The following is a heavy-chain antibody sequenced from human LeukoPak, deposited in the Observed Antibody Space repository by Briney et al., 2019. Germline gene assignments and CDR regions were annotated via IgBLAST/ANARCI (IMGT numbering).Heavy chain of an antibody. D-gene: IGHD2-2*01. J-gene: IGHJ4*02. CDR1: GYTFTGFY. CDR2: INPNSGGT. Sequence: ASVKVSCKASGYTFTGFYIHWVRQAPGQGLEWMGWINPNSGGTKYAQRFQGRVTMTRDTSISTAYMELSSLRSEDTAVYYCARWLPAAGDYFDYWGQGTLVTVSS. CDR3: ARWLPAAGDYFDY. V-gene: IGHV1-2*02.